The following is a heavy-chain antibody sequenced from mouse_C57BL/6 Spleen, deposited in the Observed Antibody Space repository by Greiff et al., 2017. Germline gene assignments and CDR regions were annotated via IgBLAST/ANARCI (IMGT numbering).Heavy chain of an antibody. CDR1: GFTFTDYY. J-gene: IGHJ2*01. CDR2: IRNKANGYTT. Sequence: DVKLVESGGGLVQPGGSLSLSCAASGFTFTDYYMSWVRQPPGKALEWLGFIRNKANGYTTEYSASVKGRFTISRDNSQSILYLQINALRAEDSATYYCARYGWLEYYFDYWGQGTTLTVSS. V-gene: IGHV7-3*01. CDR3: ARYGWLEYYFDY. D-gene: IGHD1-1*02.